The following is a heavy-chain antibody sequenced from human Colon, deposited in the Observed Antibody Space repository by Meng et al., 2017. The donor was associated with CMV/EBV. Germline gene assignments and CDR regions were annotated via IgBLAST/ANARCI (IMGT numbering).Heavy chain of an antibody. J-gene: IGHJ4*01. CDR3: ARATKSSCWEVLDY. CDR1: GESFSGYY. Sequence: QVQLQQWGAGLLKPSETLSLTCAVYGESFSGYYWTWIRQPPGRGLEWIGESYYTGSTNYSPSLKSRVTISLDTSKDQFSLKLNSMTAADTAVYYCARATKSSCWEVLDYWGHGTLVTVSS. CDR2: SYYTGST. V-gene: IGHV4-34*01. D-gene: IGHD2-2*01.